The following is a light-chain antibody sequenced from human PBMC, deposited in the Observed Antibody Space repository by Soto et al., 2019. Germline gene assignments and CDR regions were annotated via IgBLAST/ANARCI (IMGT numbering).Light chain of an antibody. Sequence: QSVLTQPPSVSGNPGQGVTLSCSGSASNIGTHAVSWYQHLPGTTPKVLMSSNNERPSGVSDRFSGSKSGTSASLAISGLQSGDEADYYCATWDDSLNAWVFGGGTKLTVL. CDR2: SNN. J-gene: IGLJ3*02. V-gene: IGLV1-44*01. CDR1: ASNIGTHA. CDR3: ATWDDSLNAWV.